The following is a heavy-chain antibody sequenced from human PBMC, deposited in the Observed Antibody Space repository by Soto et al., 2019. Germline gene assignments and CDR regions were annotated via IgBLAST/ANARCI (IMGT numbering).Heavy chain of an antibody. CDR1: GGSISSYY. CDR2: IYYSGST. V-gene: IGHV4-59*08. J-gene: IGHJ3*02. CDR3: ARRPPSYGSGSYYRNDAFDI. Sequence: QVQLQESGPGLVKPSETLSLTCTVSGGSISSYYWSWIRQPPGKGLEWIGYIYYSGSTNYNPSLKSRVTISVDTSKTQFSLKLSSVTAADTAVYYCARRPPSYGSGSYYRNDAFDIWGQGTMVTVSS. D-gene: IGHD3-10*01.